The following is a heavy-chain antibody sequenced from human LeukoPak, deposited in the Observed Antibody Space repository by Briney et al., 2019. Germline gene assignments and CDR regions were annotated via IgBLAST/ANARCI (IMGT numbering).Heavy chain of an antibody. V-gene: IGHV3-7*03. Sequence: GGSLRLSCAASGFTFSSYGMSWVRQAPGKGLDWVANIKQDGSQKYYVDSVKGRFTISRDNAKNSLYLQMNSLRVEDTAVYYCARLGLPDYWGQGTLVTVSS. J-gene: IGHJ4*02. CDR2: IKQDGSQK. CDR1: GFTFSSYG. D-gene: IGHD2-21*01. CDR3: ARLGLPDY.